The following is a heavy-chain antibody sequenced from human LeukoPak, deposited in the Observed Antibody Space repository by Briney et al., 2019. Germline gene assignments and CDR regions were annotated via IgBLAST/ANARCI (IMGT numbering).Heavy chain of an antibody. Sequence: GGSLRLSCAASGFTFSSYSMSWVRRAPGKGLEWVSVFTATGGRTYYADSVKGRFTISRDNSKNTLYLQMDSLRAEDTAVYYCAKERDNSGLFFASRGQGAPVTVSS. J-gene: IGHJ4*02. CDR1: GFTFSSYS. CDR3: AKERDNSGLFFAS. D-gene: IGHD6-19*01. V-gene: IGHV3-23*01. CDR2: FTATGGRT.